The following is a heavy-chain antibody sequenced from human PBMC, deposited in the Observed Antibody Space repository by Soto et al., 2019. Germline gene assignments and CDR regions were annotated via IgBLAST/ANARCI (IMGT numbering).Heavy chain of an antibody. Sequence: QVQLQQWGAGLLKPSETLSLTCAVYGGSFSGYYWSWIRQPPGKGLVWIGESNHSGSTNYNPSLKSRVTISVDKSQNQFSLKLSSVTAADTAVYYCARVYSRGHYFDYWGQGTLVTVSS. V-gene: IGHV4-34*01. J-gene: IGHJ4*02. CDR2: SNHSGST. CDR1: GGSFSGYY. D-gene: IGHD5-12*01. CDR3: ARVYSRGHYFDY.